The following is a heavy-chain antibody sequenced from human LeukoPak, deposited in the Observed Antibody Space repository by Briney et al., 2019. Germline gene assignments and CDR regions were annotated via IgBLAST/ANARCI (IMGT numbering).Heavy chain of an antibody. V-gene: IGHV3-7*01. Sequence: GGSLRLSCAASGFTFSSYWMSWVRQAPGKGLEWVANIKQDGSEKYYVDSVKGRFTISRDNAKSSLYLQMNSLRAEDTAVYYCARDVAGSGSYYIPQYFDYWGQGTLVTVSS. J-gene: IGHJ4*02. CDR3: ARDVAGSGSYYIPQYFDY. D-gene: IGHD3-10*01. CDR2: IKQDGSEK. CDR1: GFTFSSYW.